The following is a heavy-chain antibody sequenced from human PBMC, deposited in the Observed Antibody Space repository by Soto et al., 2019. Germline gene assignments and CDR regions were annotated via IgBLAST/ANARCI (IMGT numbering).Heavy chain of an antibody. D-gene: IGHD6-19*01. V-gene: IGHV3-33*01. CDR1: GFTFSSYG. CDR3: ARDPGYSSGFGY. J-gene: IGHJ4*02. CDR2: IWYDGSNK. Sequence: GGSLRLSCAASGFTFSSYGMHWVRQAPGKGLEWVAVIWYDGSNKYYADSVKGRFTISRDNSKNTLYLQMNSLRAEDTAVYYCARDPGYSSGFGYWGQGTLVTVSS.